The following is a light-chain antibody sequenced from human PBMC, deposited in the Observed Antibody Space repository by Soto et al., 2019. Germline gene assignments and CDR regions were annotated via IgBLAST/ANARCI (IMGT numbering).Light chain of an antibody. CDR2: DVT. CDR1: SGDVGGYIY. CDR3: SSYTTSSSYV. V-gene: IGLV2-14*01. J-gene: IGLJ1*01. Sequence: LTQPASVSGSPGQSITISCTGTSGDVGGYIYVSWYQQHPGKAPKLMIYDVTSRPSGVSYRFSGSKSGNTASLTISGLQAEDEADYYCSSYTTSSSYVFGTGTKVTV.